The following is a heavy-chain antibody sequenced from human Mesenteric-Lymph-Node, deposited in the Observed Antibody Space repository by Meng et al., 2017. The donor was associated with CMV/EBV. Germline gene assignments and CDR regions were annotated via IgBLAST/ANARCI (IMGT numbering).Heavy chain of an antibody. D-gene: IGHD1-26*01. J-gene: IGHJ4*02. CDR1: GFTFSSYA. CDR2: ISYDGANK. CDR3: ARDMYSNYSPCLDY. Sequence: GESLKISCAASGFTFSSYAMHWVRQAPGKGLEWVAIISYDGANKYYAESVKGRFTISRDISRNTLYLQMNSLRPEDTAVYYCARDMYSNYSPCLDYWGQGTLVTVSS. V-gene: IGHV3-30-3*01.